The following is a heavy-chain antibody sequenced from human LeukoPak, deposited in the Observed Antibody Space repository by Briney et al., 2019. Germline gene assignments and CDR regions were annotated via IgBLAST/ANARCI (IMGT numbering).Heavy chain of an antibody. J-gene: IGHJ4*02. CDR3: ARASSSWYGKSFDY. V-gene: IGHV3-33*01. CDR1: GFTFSSYG. CDR2: IWYDGSNK. D-gene: IGHD6-13*01. Sequence: PGGSLRLSCAASGFTFSSYGMHWVRQAPGKGLEWVAVIWYDGSNKYYADSVKGRFTISRDNSKNTLYLQMNSLRAEDTAVYYCARASSSWYGKSFDYWGQGTLVTVSS.